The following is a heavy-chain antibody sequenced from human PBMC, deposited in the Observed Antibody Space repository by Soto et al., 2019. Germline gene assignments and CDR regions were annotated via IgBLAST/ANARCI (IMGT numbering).Heavy chain of an antibody. CDR3: AREIDGYYGMDV. CDR2: IIPMFGTA. V-gene: IGHV1-69*12. J-gene: IGHJ6*02. CDR1: GATLRTDS. Sequence: QVQLVQSGAEVKKPGSSVKVSCKASGATLRTDSISWVRQAPGQGLEWMGGIIPMFGTANNAQKFQGRVTITADESTSTAYMELSSLRSEDTAVYFCAREIDGYYGMDVWGQGTTVTVAS.